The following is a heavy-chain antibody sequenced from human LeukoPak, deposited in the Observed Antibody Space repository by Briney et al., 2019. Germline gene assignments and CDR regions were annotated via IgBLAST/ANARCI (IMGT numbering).Heavy chain of an antibody. J-gene: IGHJ4*02. CDR3: AKMRVGGLRGGSSDY. Sequence: GGSLRLSRAASGFTFSSYALSWVRQAPGKGLEWVSGISGSGGTTYYADSVKGRFTISRDNSKNTLYLQMNSLRAEDTAVYYCAKMRVGGLRGGSSDYWGQGTLVTVSS. V-gene: IGHV3-23*01. CDR1: GFTFSSYA. CDR2: ISGSGGTT. D-gene: IGHD3-16*01.